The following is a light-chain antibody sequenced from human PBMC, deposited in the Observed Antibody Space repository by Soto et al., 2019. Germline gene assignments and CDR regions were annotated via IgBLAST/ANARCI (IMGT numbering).Light chain of an antibody. CDR2: DAS. J-gene: IGKJ1*01. CDR3: QQRSNWPLPWT. Sequence: EIVLTQSPATLSLSPGERATLSCRASQSVSSYLAWYQQKPGQAPRLLIYDASNRATGIPARFSGSGSGTDFTLTISSLEPEDCAVYYCQQRSNWPLPWTLGQGTKVDIK. CDR1: QSVSSY. V-gene: IGKV3-11*01.